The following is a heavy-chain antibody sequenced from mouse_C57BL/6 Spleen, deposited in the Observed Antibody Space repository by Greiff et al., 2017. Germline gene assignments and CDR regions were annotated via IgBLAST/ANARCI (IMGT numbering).Heavy chain of an antibody. Sequence: QVQLQQSGAELAKPGASVKLSCKASGYTFTSYWMHWVKQRPGQGLEWIGYINPSSGYTKYNQKFKDKATLTADKSSSTAYMQLSSLTSEDSAVYFCASNWDLYAMDYWGQGTSVTVSS. D-gene: IGHD4-1*01. CDR1: GYTFTSYW. J-gene: IGHJ4*01. CDR3: ASNWDLYAMDY. CDR2: INPSSGYT. V-gene: IGHV1-7*01.